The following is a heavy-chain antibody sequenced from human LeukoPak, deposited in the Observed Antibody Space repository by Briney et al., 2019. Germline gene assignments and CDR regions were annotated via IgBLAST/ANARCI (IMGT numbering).Heavy chain of an antibody. CDR3: ARGPRPRITMVRGVIIVGPYFDY. V-gene: IGHV3-48*03. CDR2: ISRSGSTI. CDR1: GFTFSSYE. Sequence: PGRSLRLSCAASGFTFSSYEMNSVRQAPGKGLEWVSYISRSGSTIYYAGSVRGRFTISRDNAKNSLYLQMNSLRAEDTAVYYCARGPRPRITMVRGVIIVGPYFDYWGQGTLVTVSS. D-gene: IGHD3-10*01. J-gene: IGHJ4*02.